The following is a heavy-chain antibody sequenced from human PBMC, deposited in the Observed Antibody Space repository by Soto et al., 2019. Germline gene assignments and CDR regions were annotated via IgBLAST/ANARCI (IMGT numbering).Heavy chain of an antibody. D-gene: IGHD3-10*01. CDR1: GGTFSPNY. J-gene: IGHJ4*02. V-gene: IGHV4-59*08. CDR3: ARHNYGSGSTYFDY. CDR2: IYYSGST. Sequence: SETLSLTCTVSGGTFSPNYWSWIRQPPGKGLEWIGYIYYSGSTNYNPSLKSRVTISVDTSKNQFSPKLNSMTAADAAVYYCARHNYGSGSTYFDYWGQGTLVTVSS.